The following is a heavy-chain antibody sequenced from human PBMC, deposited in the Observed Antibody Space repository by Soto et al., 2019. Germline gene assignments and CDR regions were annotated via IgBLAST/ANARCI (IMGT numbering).Heavy chain of an antibody. J-gene: IGHJ6*02. V-gene: IGHV1-69*13. CDR1: GGTFSSYA. CDR2: IIPILGTA. D-gene: IGHD6-13*01. Sequence: GASVKVSCKASGGTFSSYAISWVRQAPGQGLEWMGGIIPILGTANYAQKFQGRVTITADESTSTAYMELSSLRSEDTAVYYCARDPVAAAAPLGNPYYYYGMDVWGQGTTVTVSS. CDR3: ARDPVAAAAPLGNPYYYYGMDV.